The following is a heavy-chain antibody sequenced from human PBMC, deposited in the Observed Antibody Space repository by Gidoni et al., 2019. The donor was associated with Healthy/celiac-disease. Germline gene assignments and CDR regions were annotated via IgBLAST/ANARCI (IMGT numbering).Heavy chain of an antibody. Sequence: EVQLVESGGGLVQPGGSLRLSCAASVFTFSRYWMSWVRQAPGKGLEWVANIKKDGSEKYYVDSVKGRFTISRDNAKNSLYLQMNSLRAEDTAVYYCARDWGPGVVVAASDAFDIWGQGTMVTVSS. V-gene: IGHV3-7*01. CDR1: VFTFSRYW. J-gene: IGHJ3*02. CDR2: IKKDGSEK. CDR3: ARDWGPGVVVAASDAFDI. D-gene: IGHD2-15*01.